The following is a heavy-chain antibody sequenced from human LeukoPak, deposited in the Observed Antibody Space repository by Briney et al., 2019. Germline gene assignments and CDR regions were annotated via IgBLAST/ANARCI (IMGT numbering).Heavy chain of an antibody. CDR3: ARGFAVTIFGVANWFDP. V-gene: IGHV4-31*11. CDR1: GGSISSGGYS. Sequence: SETLSLTCAVSGGSISSGGYSWSWIRQPPGKGLEWIGYIYYSGSTYYNPSLKSRVTISVDTSKNQFSLKLSSVTPADTAVYYCARGFAVTIFGVANWFDPWGQGTLVTVSS. J-gene: IGHJ5*02. D-gene: IGHD3-3*01. CDR2: IYYSGST.